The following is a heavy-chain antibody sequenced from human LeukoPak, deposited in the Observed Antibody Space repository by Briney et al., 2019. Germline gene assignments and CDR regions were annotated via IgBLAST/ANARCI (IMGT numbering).Heavy chain of an antibody. D-gene: IGHD3-9*01. CDR2: ISWNSGSI. CDR3: AESGYDILTGPFDY. V-gene: IGHV3-9*01. Sequence: GGSLRLSCAASGFTFDDYAMHWVRQAPGKGLEWVSGISWNSGSIGYADSVKGRFTISRDNAKNSLYLQMNSLRAEDTALYYCAESGYDILTGPFDYWGQGTLVTVSS. CDR1: GFTFDDYA. J-gene: IGHJ4*02.